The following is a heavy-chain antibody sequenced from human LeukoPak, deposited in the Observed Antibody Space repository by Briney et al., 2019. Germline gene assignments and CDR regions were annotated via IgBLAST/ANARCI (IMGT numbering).Heavy chain of an antibody. CDR1: GYSISSGYY. Sequence: SETLSLTCTVSGYSISSGYYWSWIRQPPGKGLEWIGEINHSGSTNYNPSLKSRVTISVDTSKNQFSLKLSSVTAADTAVYYCARRPDYDYVWGSYRQKYYFDYWGQGTLVTVSS. CDR3: ARRPDYDYVWGSYRQKYYFDY. J-gene: IGHJ4*02. V-gene: IGHV4-38-2*02. CDR2: INHSGST. D-gene: IGHD3-16*02.